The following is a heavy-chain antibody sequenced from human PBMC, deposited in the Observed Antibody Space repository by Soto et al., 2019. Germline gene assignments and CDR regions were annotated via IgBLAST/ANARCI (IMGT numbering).Heavy chain of an antibody. CDR2: IYHSGST. CDR1: GGSISSYY. CDR3: ARAWSCSATSCYWFDS. J-gene: IGHJ5*01. V-gene: IGHV4-59*12. Sequence: SETLSLTCTVSGGSISSYYWSWIRQPPGKGLEWIEYIYHSGSTNYNPSLKSRVTMSVDKSKNQFSLKLSSVTAADTAVYYCARAWSCSATSCYWFDSWGQGTPVTVSS. D-gene: IGHD2-2*01.